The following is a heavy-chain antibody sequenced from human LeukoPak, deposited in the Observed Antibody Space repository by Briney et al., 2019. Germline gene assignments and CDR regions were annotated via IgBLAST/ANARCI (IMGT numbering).Heavy chain of an antibody. CDR2: IIPILGIA. CDR1: GGTFSSYT. J-gene: IGHJ6*04. D-gene: IGHD6-19*01. V-gene: IGHV1-69*02. CDR3: LYSRGRPPYGRAV. Sequence: GSSVKVSCKASGGTFSSYTISWVRQAPGQGLEWMGRIIPILGIANYAQKFQGRVTITADKSTSTAYMELSSLRSEDTALYYCLYSRGRPPYGRAVWAKGTPVPVPS.